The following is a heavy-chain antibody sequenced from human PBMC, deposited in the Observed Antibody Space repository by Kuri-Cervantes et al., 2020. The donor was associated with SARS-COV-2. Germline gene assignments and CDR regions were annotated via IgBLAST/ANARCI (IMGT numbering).Heavy chain of an antibody. Sequence: GESLKISCAASGFTFSSYSMNWVRQAPGKGLEWVSSISSSSSYIYYADSVKSRFTISRDNAKNSLYLQMNSLRAEDTAVYYCARAYYYDSSGYYSNWFDPWGQGTLVTVSS. J-gene: IGHJ5*02. D-gene: IGHD3-22*01. CDR1: GFTFSSYS. V-gene: IGHV3-21*01. CDR2: ISSSSSYI. CDR3: ARAYYYDSSGYYSNWFDP.